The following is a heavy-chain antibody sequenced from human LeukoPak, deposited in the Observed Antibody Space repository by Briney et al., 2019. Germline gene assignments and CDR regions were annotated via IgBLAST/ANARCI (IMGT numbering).Heavy chain of an antibody. V-gene: IGHV3-48*01. CDR2: ISGSSGII. D-gene: IGHD1-26*01. J-gene: IGHJ4*02. CDR1: GFTFNTYT. CDR3: VKDSPPRYSGSPPAY. Sequence: PGGSLRLSCAASGFTFNTYTMNWVRQAPGKGLEWVSYISGSSGIIDYADSVRGRFTISRDNAKNSLYLQMNSLRAEDTAVYYCVKDSPPRYSGSPPAYWGQGTLVTVSS.